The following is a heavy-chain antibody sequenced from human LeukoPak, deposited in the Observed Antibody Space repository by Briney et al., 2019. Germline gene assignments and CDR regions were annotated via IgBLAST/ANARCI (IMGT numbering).Heavy chain of an antibody. CDR1: GGSFSGSN. CDR2: IYNSGSA. Sequence: SETLSLTCAVYGGSFSGSNWSWIRQPPGKGLEWIGEIYNSGSAIYNPSLKSRVTISVDTSKNQFFLNLISVTAADTAVYYCVRAYDYWGQGTLVTVSS. CDR3: VRAYDY. V-gene: IGHV4-34*01. J-gene: IGHJ4*02.